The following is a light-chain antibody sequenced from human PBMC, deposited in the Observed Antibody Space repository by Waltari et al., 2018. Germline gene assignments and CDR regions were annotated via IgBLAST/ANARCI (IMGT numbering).Light chain of an antibody. J-gene: IGLJ3*02. CDR2: RNH. Sequence: QSVLTQSPSASGAPGQSVTISCSGSNSNIGSNYVYWYQHLPGTAPNVLTYRNHQGPPGGAGRFSGSKSDTSASLAISGLRSEEEADYYCAAWDDSLSVWVFGERTKLTVL. CDR1: NSNIGSNY. V-gene: IGLV1-47*01. CDR3: AAWDDSLSVWV.